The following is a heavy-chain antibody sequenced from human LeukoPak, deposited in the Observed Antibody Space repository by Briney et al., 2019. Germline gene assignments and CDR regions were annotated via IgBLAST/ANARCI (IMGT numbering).Heavy chain of an antibody. D-gene: IGHD3-22*01. CDR2: ISSSSSYI. V-gene: IGHV3-21*01. J-gene: IGHJ4*02. CDR3: ARDLPYYYDSSGYSNFDY. CDR1: GFTFSSYS. Sequence: GGSLRLSCAASGFTFSSYSMSWVRQAPGKGLEWVSSISSSSSYIYYADSVKGRFTISRDNAKNSLYLQMNSLRAEDTAVYYCARDLPYYYDSSGYSNFDYWGQGTLVTVSS.